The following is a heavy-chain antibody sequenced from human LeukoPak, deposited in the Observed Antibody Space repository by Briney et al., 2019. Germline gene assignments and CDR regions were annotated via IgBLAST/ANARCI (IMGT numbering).Heavy chain of an antibody. J-gene: IGHJ4*02. CDR1: GFTFSSYG. CDR2: IRYDGSNK. CDR3: ARDYTRGYGYGLFDY. D-gene: IGHD5-18*01. Sequence: GRSLRLSCAASGFTFSSYGMHWVRQAPGKGLEWVAFIRYDGSNKYYADSVKGRFTISRDNSKNTLYLQMNSLRAEDTAVYYCARDYTRGYGYGLFDYWGQGTLVTVSS. V-gene: IGHV3-30*02.